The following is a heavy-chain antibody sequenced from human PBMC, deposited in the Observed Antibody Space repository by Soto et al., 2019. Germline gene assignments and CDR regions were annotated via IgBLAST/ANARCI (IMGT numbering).Heavy chain of an antibody. CDR2: TFHSGST. CDR1: CGSIRTSTG. D-gene: IGHD1-26*01. CDR3: AHRPVVGAAI. J-gene: IGHJ4*02. V-gene: IGHV4-4*02. Sequence: QVIRKRSAPGLVKPSGTLSLTCPGLCGSIRTSTGGTWGRQPQGKGLDWIGETFHSGSTNYISSLMGRVTISVDKDNNHFTRKLSTVTAADTDVYYWAHRPVVGAAIWGQGTLVIVST.